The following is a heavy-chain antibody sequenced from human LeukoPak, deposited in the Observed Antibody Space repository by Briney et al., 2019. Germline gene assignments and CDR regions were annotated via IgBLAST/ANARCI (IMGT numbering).Heavy chain of an antibody. CDR3: AREYRELRGYFDY. CDR2: IYTSGST. CDR1: GGSISSGSYY. Sequence: SETLSLTCTVAGGSISSGSYYWSWIRQPAGKGLEWIGRIYTSGSTNYKPSRKSRVTISVDTSKNQFSLKLSSVTAADTAVYYCAREYRELRGYFDYWGQGTLVTVSS. V-gene: IGHV4-61*02. D-gene: IGHD1-26*01. J-gene: IGHJ4*02.